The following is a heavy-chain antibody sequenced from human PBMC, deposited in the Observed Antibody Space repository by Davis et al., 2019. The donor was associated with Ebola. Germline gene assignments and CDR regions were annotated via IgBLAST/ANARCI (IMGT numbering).Heavy chain of an antibody. CDR1: GFVFSDFS. CDR3: ARWRIGREYIDL. Sequence: GESLKISCAASGFVFSDFSMNWVRQAPGRGLEWVSGVFETGTVIYYADSVKGRFTVSRDDSDNTLSLQMNSLSAEDTAVYYCARWRIGREYIDLWGQGTQVTVS. D-gene: IGHD4-23*01. V-gene: IGHV3-23*01. J-gene: IGHJ4*02. CDR2: VFETGTVI.